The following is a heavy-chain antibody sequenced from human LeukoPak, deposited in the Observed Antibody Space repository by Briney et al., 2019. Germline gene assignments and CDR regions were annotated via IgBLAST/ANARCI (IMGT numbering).Heavy chain of an antibody. D-gene: IGHD6-13*01. CDR1: GFTFSNYD. CDR3: ASSPAYSSSWYAIDN. Sequence: GGSLRISCAAPGFTFSNYDMHWVRQAAGKGLGWGSGIGTAGDTYYPASVKGRFTISRENAKNSLYLQMNSLSAGDTAVYYCASSPAYSSSWYAIDNWGQGTLVTVSS. J-gene: IGHJ4*02. V-gene: IGHV3-13*01. CDR2: IGTAGDT.